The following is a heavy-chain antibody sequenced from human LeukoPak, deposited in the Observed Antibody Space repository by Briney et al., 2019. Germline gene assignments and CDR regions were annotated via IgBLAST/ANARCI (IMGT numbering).Heavy chain of an antibody. CDR1: GFTFNNYW. Sequence: GGSLRLSCAASGFTFNNYWMTWVRQAPGKGLEWVANIKQDGSEKYYVDSLKGRFTISRDNAKISLYLQMNSPRAEDTAVYYCARLFYYDSGSASFDYWGQGTLVTVSS. CDR3: ARLFYYDSGSASFDY. D-gene: IGHD3-10*01. V-gene: IGHV3-7*01. J-gene: IGHJ4*02. CDR2: IKQDGSEK.